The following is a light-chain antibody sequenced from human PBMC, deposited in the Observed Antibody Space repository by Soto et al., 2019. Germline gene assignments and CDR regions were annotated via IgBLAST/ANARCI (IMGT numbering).Light chain of an antibody. J-gene: IGKJ3*01. Sequence: DIQMTQSPSILSASVGDVVTITCRASQSISSWLAWYQQKPGKAPKLLIHKASSLQSGVPSRFSGSGSGTEFTLTISSLQPDDFATYYCQQYNSYSPLTFGPGTKVDIK. CDR1: QSISSW. CDR2: KAS. V-gene: IGKV1-5*03. CDR3: QQYNSYSPLT.